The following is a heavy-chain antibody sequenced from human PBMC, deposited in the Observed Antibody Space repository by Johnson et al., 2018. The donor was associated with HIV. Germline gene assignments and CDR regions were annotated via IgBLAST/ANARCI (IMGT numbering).Heavy chain of an antibody. D-gene: IGHD2-21*01. J-gene: IGHJ3*02. CDR3: ARDAILSPGAFDI. CDR2: ISYDGSNK. Sequence: QVQLVESGGGVVQPGRSLRLSCAASGFTFSSYAMHWVRQAPGKGLEWVALISYDGSNKYCADSVKGRFTISRDNSKNTLYLQMNSLRAEDTAVYYCARDAILSPGAFDIRGQGTMVTVSS. V-gene: IGHV3-30-3*01. CDR1: GFTFSSYA.